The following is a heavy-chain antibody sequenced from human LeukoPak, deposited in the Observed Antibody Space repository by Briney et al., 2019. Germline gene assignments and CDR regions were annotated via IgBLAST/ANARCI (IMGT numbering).Heavy chain of an antibody. V-gene: IGHV3-48*03. CDR2: ISSSGSTI. J-gene: IGHJ3*02. CDR3: ARDYHTFSYYDSSGRHDAFDI. D-gene: IGHD3-22*01. Sequence: QPGGPLRLSCAASGFTFSSYEMNWVRQAPGKGLEWVSYISSSGSTIYYADSVKGRFTISRDNAKNSLYLQMNSLRAEDTAVYYCARDYHTFSYYDSSGRHDAFDIWGQGTMVTVSS. CDR1: GFTFSSYE.